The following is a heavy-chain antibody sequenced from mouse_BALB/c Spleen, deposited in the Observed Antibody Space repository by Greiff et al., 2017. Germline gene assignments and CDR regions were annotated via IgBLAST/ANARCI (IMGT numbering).Heavy chain of an antibody. CDR3: TYGKTSFAY. CDR1: GYTFTSYW. Sequence: LQQPGSELVRPGASVTLSCKASGYTFTSYWMHWVKQRHGQGLEWIGNIYPGSGSTNYDEKFKSKGTLTVDTSSSTAYMHLSSLTSEDSAVYYCTYGKTSFAYWGQGTLVTVSA. D-gene: IGHD2-1*01. V-gene: IGHV1S22*01. CDR2: IYPGSGST. J-gene: IGHJ3*01.